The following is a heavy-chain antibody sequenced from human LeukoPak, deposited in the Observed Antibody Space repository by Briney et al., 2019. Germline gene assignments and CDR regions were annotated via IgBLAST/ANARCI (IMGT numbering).Heavy chain of an antibody. CDR3: ARVGIPPLNFVDP. CDR2: INPNSGGT. J-gene: IGHJ5*02. Sequence: ASVKVSCKASGYTFTGYYMHWVRQAPGQGLEWMGWINPNSGGTNCAQKFQGRVTMTRDTSINTAYMELRSLRSDDTAVYYCARVGIPPLNFVDPWGQGTLVTVSS. CDR1: GYTFTGYY. V-gene: IGHV1-2*02. D-gene: IGHD1-20*01.